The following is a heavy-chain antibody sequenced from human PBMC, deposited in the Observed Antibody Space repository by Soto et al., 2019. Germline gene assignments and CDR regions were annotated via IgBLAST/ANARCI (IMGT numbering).Heavy chain of an antibody. CDR3: ARGQVVAAQH. V-gene: IGHV4-30-2*01. Sequence: QLQLQESGSGLVKPSQTLSLTCAVSGGSISSGGYSWSWIRQPPGKGLEWIGYIYHSGSTYYNPFLKSRVTLSVDRTTNQSSLKLSSVPAADTAVYYCARGQVVAAQHWGPGTLVTVSS. J-gene: IGHJ4*02. CDR2: IYHSGST. D-gene: IGHD2-15*01. CDR1: GGSISSGGYS.